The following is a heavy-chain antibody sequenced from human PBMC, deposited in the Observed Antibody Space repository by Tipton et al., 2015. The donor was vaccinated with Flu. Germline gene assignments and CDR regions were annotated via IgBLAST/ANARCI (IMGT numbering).Heavy chain of an antibody. J-gene: IGHJ4*02. CDR3: ARGSGSGTDVTFYF. D-gene: IGHD3-10*01. V-gene: IGHV4-39*07. CDR2: IYYSGNT. CDR1: GGSISSVTYY. Sequence: TLSLTCTVSGGSISSVTYYWGWIRQSPGKGLEWIGNIYYSGNTYYNPSLKSRVTMSVDTSKNQMSLRLNSVTAADTAVYYCARGSGSGTDVTFYFWGQGTLVTVSS.